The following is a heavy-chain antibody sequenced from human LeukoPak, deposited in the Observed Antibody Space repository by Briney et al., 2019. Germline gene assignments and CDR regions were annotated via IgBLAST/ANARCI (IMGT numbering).Heavy chain of an antibody. Sequence: GGSLRLSCAASGFTVSSDYMSWVRQAPGKGLEWVSVIYSGGSTYYADSVKSRFTISRDNSRNTLYLQMNSLRAEDTAVYYCARDLETDISDAFDIWGQGTMVTVSS. CDR3: ARDLETDISDAFDI. CDR2: IYSGGST. CDR1: GFTVSSDY. V-gene: IGHV3-66*01. J-gene: IGHJ3*02. D-gene: IGHD3-9*01.